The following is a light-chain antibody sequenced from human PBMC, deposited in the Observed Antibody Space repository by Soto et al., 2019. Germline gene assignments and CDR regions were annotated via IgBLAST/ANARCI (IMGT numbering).Light chain of an antibody. V-gene: IGLV2-14*01. J-gene: IGLJ3*02. Sequence: QSVLTQPASVSGSPGQSITISCTGTTSDVGRYNYVSWHQQHPGKAPKLLIFDVSNRPSGVSDRFSGSKSGNTASLTISGLQDEDEADYYCNSYTTGTTGVFGGGTKLTVL. CDR3: NSYTTGTTGV. CDR1: TSDVGRYNY. CDR2: DVS.